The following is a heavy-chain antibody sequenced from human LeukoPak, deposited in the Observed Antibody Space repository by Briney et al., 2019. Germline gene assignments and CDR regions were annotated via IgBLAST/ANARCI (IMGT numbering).Heavy chain of an antibody. CDR3: ARATAGFDY. J-gene: IGHJ4*02. CDR1: GFTFDDYA. V-gene: IGHV3-9*01. Sequence: GGSLRLSCAASGFTFDDYAMHWVRQAPGKGLEWVSGISWNSGSIGYADSVKGRFTISRDNAKNSLYLQMNNLRAGDTAVYYCARATAGFDYWGQGTLVTVSS. CDR2: ISWNSGSI.